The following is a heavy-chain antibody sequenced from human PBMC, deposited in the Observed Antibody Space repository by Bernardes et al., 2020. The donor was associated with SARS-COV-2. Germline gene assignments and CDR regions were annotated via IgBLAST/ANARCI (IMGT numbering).Heavy chain of an antibody. D-gene: IGHD2-8*01. V-gene: IGHV1-8*01. CDR3: ARDTFYCTNGVCYGYYYGMDV. CDR1: GYTFTSYD. Sequence: ASVKVSCKASGYTFTSYDINWVRQATGQGLEWMGWMNPNSGNTGYAQKFQGRVTMTRNTSISTAYMELSSLRSEDTAVYYCARDTFYCTNGVCYGYYYGMDVWGQGTTVTVSS. CDR2: MNPNSGNT. J-gene: IGHJ6*02.